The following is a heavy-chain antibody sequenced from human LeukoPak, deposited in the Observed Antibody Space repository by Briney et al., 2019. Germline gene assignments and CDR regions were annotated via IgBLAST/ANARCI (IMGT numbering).Heavy chain of an antibody. V-gene: IGHV4-39*01. CDR2: IYYSGST. CDR3: AGHPYYDSNGSFDY. J-gene: IGHJ4*02. D-gene: IGHD3-22*01. CDR1: GFTVSSNY. Sequence: KTGGSLRLSCAASGFTVSSNYMSWVRQPPGKGLEWIGSIYYSGSTYYNPSLKSRVTISVDTSKNQFSLKLSSVTAADTAVYYCAGHPYYDSNGSFDYWGQGTLVTVSS.